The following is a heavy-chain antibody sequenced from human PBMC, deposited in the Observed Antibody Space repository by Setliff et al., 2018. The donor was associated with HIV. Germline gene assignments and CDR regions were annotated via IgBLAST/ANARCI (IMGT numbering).Heavy chain of an antibody. CDR3: ARGRSSGWVDDAFDI. J-gene: IGHJ3*02. CDR2: ISPYHGIT. Sequence: GASVKVSCKPSGYTFTSYSIAWVRQAPGQGLEWMGWISPYHGITDYAQKFQDRVTMTTDRYTTTVYMELRSLTSDDTAVYYCARGRSSGWVDDAFDIWGQGTMVTVSS. D-gene: IGHD6-19*01. CDR1: GYTFTSYS. V-gene: IGHV1-18*01.